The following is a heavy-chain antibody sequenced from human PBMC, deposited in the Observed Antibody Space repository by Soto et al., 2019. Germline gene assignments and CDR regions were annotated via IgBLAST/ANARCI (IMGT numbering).Heavy chain of an antibody. CDR2: ISSDEKIK. J-gene: IGHJ6*02. D-gene: IGHD1-1*01. V-gene: IGHV3-30*03. Sequence: GGSLRLSCVASGCIFSNFGMHCVRQAPGKGLEWVAVISSDEKIKQYADSVRGRFAIPRDNSKNTLYLQMNSLRVEDTATYYCAGALENPYFYYGLNVWGQGTTVTVSS. CDR1: GCIFSNFG. CDR3: AGALENPYFYYGLNV.